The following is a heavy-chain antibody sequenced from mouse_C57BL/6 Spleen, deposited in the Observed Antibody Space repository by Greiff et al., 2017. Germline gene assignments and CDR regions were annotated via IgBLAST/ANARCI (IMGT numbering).Heavy chain of an antibody. Sequence: EVQLQESGGGLVQPGGSLSLSCAASGFTFTDYYMSWVRQPPGKALEWLGFIRNKANGYTTEYSASVKGRFTISRDNSHSILYLQMNALRAEDSATYYWASNYYGSSYGWFAYWGQGTLVTVSA. CDR1: GFTFTDYY. D-gene: IGHD1-1*01. J-gene: IGHJ3*01. CDR3: ASNYYGSSYGWFAY. V-gene: IGHV7-3*01. CDR2: IRNKANGYTT.